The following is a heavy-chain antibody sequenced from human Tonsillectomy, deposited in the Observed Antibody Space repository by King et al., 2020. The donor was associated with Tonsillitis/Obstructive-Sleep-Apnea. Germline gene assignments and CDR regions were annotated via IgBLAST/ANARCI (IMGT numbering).Heavy chain of an antibody. CDR3: ARAHVHSSGWEYNWFDP. CDR2: IYYSGST. V-gene: IGHV4-59*01. D-gene: IGHD6-19*01. Sequence: VQLQESGPGLVKPSETLSLTCTVSGGSISSYYWSWIRQPPGKGLEWIGYIYYSGSTNYNPSLKSRVTISVDTSKNKFSLKLRSVTAADTAVYYCARAHVHSSGWEYNWFDPWGQGTLVTVSS. CDR1: GGSISSYY. J-gene: IGHJ5*02.